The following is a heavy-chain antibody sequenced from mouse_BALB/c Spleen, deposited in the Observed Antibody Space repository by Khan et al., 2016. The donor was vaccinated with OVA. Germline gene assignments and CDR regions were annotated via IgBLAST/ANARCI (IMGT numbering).Heavy chain of an antibody. V-gene: IGHV5-9-3*01. CDR1: GFTFSTYA. D-gene: IGHD2-1*01. Sequence: EVELVESGGGLVKPGGSLKLSCAASGFTFSTYAMSWVRQTPEKRLEWVATISSYGDYTYYPDNVTGRFTISRDNAKNTLYLQMSSLRSEDMAMYYCARSPYGNFAYWGQGTLVTVSA. CDR3: ARSPYGNFAY. J-gene: IGHJ3*01. CDR2: ISSYGDYT.